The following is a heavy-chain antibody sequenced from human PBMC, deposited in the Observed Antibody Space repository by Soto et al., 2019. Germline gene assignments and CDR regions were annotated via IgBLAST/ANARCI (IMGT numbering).Heavy chain of an antibody. CDR1: GFTFSNYG. V-gene: IGHV3-23*01. CDR2: ITNNGGST. Sequence: EVQLLESGGGLVQPGGSLTLSCAASGFTFSNYGMSWVRKAPGKGLEWVSSITNNGGSTYYADSVKGRFTISRDNSRSTLYLQMNSLRAEDAALYYCAKSSSAYYYDYWGQGTLVTVSS. CDR3: AKSSSAYYYDY. D-gene: IGHD3-22*01. J-gene: IGHJ4*02.